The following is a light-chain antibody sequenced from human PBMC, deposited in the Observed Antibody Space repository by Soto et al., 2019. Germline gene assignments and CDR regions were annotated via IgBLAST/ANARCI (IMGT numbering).Light chain of an antibody. CDR2: KAS. Sequence: DIQMTQSPSTLPAAVGDRVTITCRASQSISSWLAWYQQKPGQAPKLLIYKASSLESGVPSRFSGSGSGTEFTLTISSLQPDDFATYYCQQYNSYPWTFGQGTKVEIK. V-gene: IGKV1-5*03. CDR1: QSISSW. J-gene: IGKJ1*01. CDR3: QQYNSYPWT.